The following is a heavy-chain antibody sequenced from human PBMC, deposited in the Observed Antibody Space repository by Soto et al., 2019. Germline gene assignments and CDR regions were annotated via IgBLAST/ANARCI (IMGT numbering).Heavy chain of an antibody. Sequence: EVQLVESGGGLVQSGGSLRLSCAASGFTFDDYVMHWVRQAPGKGLEWVSGISWKSGTIGYADSVQGRFTISRDNAKNSLYLQMSSLRTEDTAFYYCAKDMSARSDSWLNWFDPWGQGTLVTVSS. D-gene: IGHD2-2*01. V-gene: IGHV3-9*01. CDR2: ISWKSGTI. CDR1: GFTFDDYV. J-gene: IGHJ5*02. CDR3: AKDMSARSDSWLNWFDP.